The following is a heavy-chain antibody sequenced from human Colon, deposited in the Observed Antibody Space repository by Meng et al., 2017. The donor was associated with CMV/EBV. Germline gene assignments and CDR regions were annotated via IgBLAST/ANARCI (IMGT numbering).Heavy chain of an antibody. CDR2: ISGGSYYI. CDR3: AREGYYSGTTGYYYDS. V-gene: IGHV3-21*01. J-gene: IGHJ5*01. D-gene: IGHD3-22*01. Sequence: GESLKISCTTSGFTFSNYNMNWVRPAPGKGLEWVATISGGSYYIYYADSVKGRFTISRDNAKSSLYLQMNSLGVEDTAVYYCAREGYYSGTTGYYYDSWGQGTLVTVSS. CDR1: GFTFSNYN.